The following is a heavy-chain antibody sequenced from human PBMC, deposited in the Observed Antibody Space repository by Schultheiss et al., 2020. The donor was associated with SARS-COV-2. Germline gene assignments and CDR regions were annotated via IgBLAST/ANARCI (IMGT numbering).Heavy chain of an antibody. V-gene: IGHV3-74*01. J-gene: IGHJ4*02. Sequence: GGSLRLSCAASGFTFSSYAMSWVRQAPGKGLEWVSRINSDGSSTSYADSVKGRFTISRDNAKNTLYLQMNSLRAEDTAVYYCARDHFRSIAARGEYYFDYWGQGTLVTVSS. CDR3: ARDHFRSIAARGEYYFDY. D-gene: IGHD6-6*01. CDR1: GFTFSSYA. CDR2: INSDGSST.